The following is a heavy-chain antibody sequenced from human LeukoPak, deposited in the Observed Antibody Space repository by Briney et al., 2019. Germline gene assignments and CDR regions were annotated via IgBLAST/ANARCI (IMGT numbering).Heavy chain of an antibody. CDR2: ISYDGSNK. CDR3: AKGYYDSSGPDY. V-gene: IGHV3-30-3*01. D-gene: IGHD3-22*01. Sequence: GGSLRLSCAASGFTFSSYAMHWVRQAPGKGLEWVAVISYDGSNKYYADSVKGRFTISRDNSKNTPYLQMNSLRAEDTAVYYCAKGYYDSSGPDYWGQGTLVTVSS. J-gene: IGHJ4*02. CDR1: GFTFSSYA.